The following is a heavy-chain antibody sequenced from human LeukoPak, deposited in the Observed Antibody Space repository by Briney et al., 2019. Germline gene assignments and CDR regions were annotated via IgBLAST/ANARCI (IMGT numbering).Heavy chain of an antibody. J-gene: IGHJ4*02. V-gene: IGHV4-38-2*02. CDR2: IYHSGST. CDR3: ARDKGNEFDY. Sequence: SETLSLTCTVSGYSISSGYYWGWIRQPPGKGLEWIGSIYHSGSTYYNPSLKSRVTISVDTSKNQFSLQLNSVTPEDTAVYYCARDKGNEFDYWGQGTLVTVSS. CDR1: GYSISSGYY.